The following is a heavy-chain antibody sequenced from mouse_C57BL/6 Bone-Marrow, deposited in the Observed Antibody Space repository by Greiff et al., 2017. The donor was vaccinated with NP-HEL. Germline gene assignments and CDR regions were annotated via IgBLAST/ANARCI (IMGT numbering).Heavy chain of an antibody. D-gene: IGHD1-1*01. CDR3: ARSRIITTVVGGNY. CDR1: GYTFTSYW. V-gene: IGHV1-55*01. Sequence: QVHVKQPGAELVKPGASVKMSCKASGYTFTSYWITWVKQRPGQGLEWIGDIYPGSGSTNYNEKFKSKATLTVDTSSSTAYMQLSSLTSEDSAVYYCARSRIITTVVGGNYWGQGTTLTVSS. CDR2: IYPGSGST. J-gene: IGHJ2*01.